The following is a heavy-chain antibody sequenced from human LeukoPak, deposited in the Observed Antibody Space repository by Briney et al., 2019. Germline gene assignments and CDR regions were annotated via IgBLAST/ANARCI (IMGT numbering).Heavy chain of an antibody. J-gene: IGHJ5*02. CDR1: GGSISSYY. CDR2: IYYSGST. V-gene: IGHV4-59*13. CDR3: ARLGYSSSSRWFDP. Sequence: SETVSLTCTVSGGSISSYYWSWIRQPPGKGLEWIGYIYYSGSTNYNPSLKSRVTISVDTSKNQFSLKLTSVTAADTAVYYCARLGYSSSSRWFDPWGQGTLVTVSS. D-gene: IGHD6-6*01.